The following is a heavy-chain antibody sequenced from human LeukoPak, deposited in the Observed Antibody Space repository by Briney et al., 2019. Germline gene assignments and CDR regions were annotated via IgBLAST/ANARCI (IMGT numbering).Heavy chain of an antibody. D-gene: IGHD3-10*01. CDR2: IYYTGRT. CDR3: ARDRSGSSSLNAFDI. J-gene: IGHJ3*02. Sequence: SQTLSLTCTVSGGSTSRGDNYWSWIRQHPGKGLECIGYIYYTGRTYYNPSLKSRVTISIDTSRSQFSLRLSSVTAADTAVYYCARDRSGSSSLNAFDIWGQGTMVTVSS. V-gene: IGHV4-31*03. CDR1: GGSTSRGDNY.